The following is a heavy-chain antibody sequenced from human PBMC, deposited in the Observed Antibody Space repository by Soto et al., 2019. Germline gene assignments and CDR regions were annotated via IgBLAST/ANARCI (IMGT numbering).Heavy chain of an antibody. Sequence: GGSLRLSCAASGFTFSSYAMSWVRQAPGKGLEWVSAISGSGGSTYYADSVKGRFTISRDNSKNTLYLQMNSLRAEDTAVSYCAKAFYDSSGFLFQHWGQGTLVTVSS. D-gene: IGHD3-22*01. CDR1: GFTFSSYA. CDR3: AKAFYDSSGFLFQH. V-gene: IGHV3-23*01. J-gene: IGHJ1*01. CDR2: ISGSGGST.